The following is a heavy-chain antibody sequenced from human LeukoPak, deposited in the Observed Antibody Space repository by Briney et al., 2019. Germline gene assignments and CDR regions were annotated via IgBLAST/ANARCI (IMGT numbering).Heavy chain of an antibody. V-gene: IGHV4-39*01. Sequence: SETLSLACTVSAGSISSSSYYWGWLRQPPGNGLEWIGSIYYSGSTYYNPSLKSRVTISVDTSKNQFSLKLSSVTAADAAVYYCARSSRLYCTNGVCGGSFDPWGQGTLVTVSS. CDR2: IYYSGST. CDR3: ARSSRLYCTNGVCGGSFDP. CDR1: AGSISSSSYY. J-gene: IGHJ5*02. D-gene: IGHD2-8*01.